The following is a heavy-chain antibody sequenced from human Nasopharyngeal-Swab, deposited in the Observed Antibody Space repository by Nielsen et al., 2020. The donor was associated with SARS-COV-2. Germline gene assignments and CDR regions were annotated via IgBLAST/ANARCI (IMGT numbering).Heavy chain of an antibody. D-gene: IGHD6-13*01. J-gene: IGHJ6*02. V-gene: IGHV3-33*01. CDR1: GFTFSSYG. Sequence: GESLKISCAASGFTFSSYGMHWVRQAPGKGLEWVAVIWYDGSNKYYADSVKGRFTISRDNSKNTLYLQMNSLRAEDTAVYYCARGFVYSSSWYGYYYGMDVWGQGTTATVSS. CDR3: ARGFVYSSSWYGYYYGMDV. CDR2: IWYDGSNK.